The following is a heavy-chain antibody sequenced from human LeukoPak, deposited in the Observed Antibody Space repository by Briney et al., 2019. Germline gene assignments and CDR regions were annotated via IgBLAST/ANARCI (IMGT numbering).Heavy chain of an antibody. CDR2: IRYDGSNK. CDR3: AKDAPHDFWSGLPLY. D-gene: IGHD3-3*01. V-gene: IGHV3-30*02. Sequence: PGGSLRLSCAASGFTFSSYGMHWVRQAPGKGLEWVAFIRYDGSNKYYADSVKDRFTISRDNSKNTLYLQMNSLRAEDTAVYYCAKDAPHDFWSGLPLYWGQGTLVTVSS. CDR1: GFTFSSYG. J-gene: IGHJ4*02.